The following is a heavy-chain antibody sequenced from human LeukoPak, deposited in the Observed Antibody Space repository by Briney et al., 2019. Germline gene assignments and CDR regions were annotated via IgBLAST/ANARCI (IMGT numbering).Heavy chain of an antibody. D-gene: IGHD3-10*01. CDR3: ARPTRGSGSYHPLGN. J-gene: IGHJ4*02. V-gene: IGHV1-18*01. CDR1: GYIFTTYD. CDR2: VSPYNGKT. Sequence: ASVKVSCKASGYIFTTYDITWVRQAPGQGLEWMGWVSPYNGKTNYAQKLQGRLTLTTDKSTTTAYMELRSLEFDDTAVYYCARPTRGSGSYHPLGNWGQGSLVTVSS.